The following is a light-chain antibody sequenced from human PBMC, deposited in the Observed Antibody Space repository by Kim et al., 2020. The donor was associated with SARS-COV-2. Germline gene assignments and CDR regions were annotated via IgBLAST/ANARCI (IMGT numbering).Light chain of an antibody. J-gene: IGKJ2*01. V-gene: IGKV3-20*01. CDR2: GAS. CDR3: QQYGTTPYT. CDR1: QSVSNSF. Sequence: EIVLTQSPGTLSLSPGERATLSCRASQSVSNSFLAWYRQRPGQAPSLLIYGASTRATGIPDRFSGSGSGTDFTLTISRLEPEDFAVYYCQQYGTTPYTFGQGTKLEIK.